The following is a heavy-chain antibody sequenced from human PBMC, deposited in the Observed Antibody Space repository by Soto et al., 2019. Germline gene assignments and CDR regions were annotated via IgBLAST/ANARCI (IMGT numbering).Heavy chain of an antibody. D-gene: IGHD1-1*01. V-gene: IGHV5-51*01. Sequence: GESLKISCKASGYSFTSYWIGWVRQMPGKGLEWMGIIYPGDSDTRYSPSFQGQVTISADKSISTASLQWSSLKASDTAMYYCARIPSTGPYSFDYWGREPWSPSPQ. CDR2: IYPGDSDT. CDR3: ARIPSTGPYSFDY. J-gene: IGHJ4*02. CDR1: GYSFTSYW.